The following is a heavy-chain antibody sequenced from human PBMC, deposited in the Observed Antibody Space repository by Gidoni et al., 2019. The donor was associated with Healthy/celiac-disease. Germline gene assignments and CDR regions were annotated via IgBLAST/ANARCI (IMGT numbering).Heavy chain of an antibody. CDR2: IIPIFGTA. D-gene: IGHD2-2*01. J-gene: IGHJ6*03. V-gene: IGHV1-69*01. CDR1: GGTCSSYA. Sequence: QVQLVQSGAEVKKPGSSVKVSCKASGGTCSSYAISWVRQAPGQGLEWMGGIIPIFGTANYAQKFQGRVTITADESTSTAYMELSSLRSEDTAVYYCARETVVPAATTGEDYYYYYMDVWGKGTTVTVSS. CDR3: ARETVVPAATTGEDYYYYYMDV.